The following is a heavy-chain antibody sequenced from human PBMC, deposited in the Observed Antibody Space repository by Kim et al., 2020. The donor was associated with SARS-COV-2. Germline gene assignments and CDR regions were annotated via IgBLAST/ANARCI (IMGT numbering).Heavy chain of an antibody. Sequence: SGPTLVNPTQTLTLTCTFSGFSLSTSGVGVGWIRQPPGKALEWLALIYWDDDKRYSPSLKSRLTITKDTSKNQVVLTMTNMDPVDTATYYCAHRGREYGSGSYYKAYFDYWGQGTLVTVSS. J-gene: IGHJ4*02. CDR2: IYWDDDK. CDR3: AHRGREYGSGSYYKAYFDY. D-gene: IGHD3-10*01. CDR1: GFSLSTSGVG. V-gene: IGHV2-5*02.